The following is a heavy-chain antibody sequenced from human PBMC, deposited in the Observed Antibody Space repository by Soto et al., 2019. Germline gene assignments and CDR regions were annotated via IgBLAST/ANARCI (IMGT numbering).Heavy chain of an antibody. CDR1: GCTFTGYY. Sequence: GSLKVSCKSSGCTFTGYYMHGVRRAHGQGLEWMGWINPNSGCTNYAQKFQGWVTMTRDTSISTAYMELSRLRSDDTAVYYCARGKYDILTGYHSFSMEVWGQGTTVTVS. D-gene: IGHD3-9*01. CDR3: ARGKYDILTGYHSFSMEV. J-gene: IGHJ6*02. V-gene: IGHV1-2*04. CDR2: INPNSGCT.